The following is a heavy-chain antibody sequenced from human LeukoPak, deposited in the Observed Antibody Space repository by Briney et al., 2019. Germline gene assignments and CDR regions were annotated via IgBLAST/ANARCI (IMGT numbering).Heavy chain of an antibody. CDR1: GFTFSGSA. J-gene: IGHJ3*02. CDR3: TRRIVGATSLYAFDI. Sequence: GGSLRLSCAASGFTFSGSAMHWARQAAGKGLQWVGRIRSKANSYATAYAASVKGRFTISRDDSKNRAYLQMNSLKTEDTAVYYCTRRIVGATSLYAFDIWGQGTMVTVSS. D-gene: IGHD1-26*01. CDR2: IRSKANSYAT. V-gene: IGHV3-73*01.